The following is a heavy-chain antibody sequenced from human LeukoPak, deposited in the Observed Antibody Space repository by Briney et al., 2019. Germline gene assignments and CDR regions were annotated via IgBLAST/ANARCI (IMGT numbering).Heavy chain of an antibody. CDR3: AKDRLGYCSGGSCLAFDY. V-gene: IGHV3-21*01. Sequence: TGGSLRLSCAASGFTFSSYSMNWVRQAPGKGLEWVSSISSSSSYIYYADSVKGRFTISRDNAKNSLYLQMNSLRAEDTAVYYCAKDRLGYCSGGSCLAFDYWGQGTLVTVSS. CDR1: GFTFSSYS. J-gene: IGHJ4*02. D-gene: IGHD2-15*01. CDR2: ISSSSSYI.